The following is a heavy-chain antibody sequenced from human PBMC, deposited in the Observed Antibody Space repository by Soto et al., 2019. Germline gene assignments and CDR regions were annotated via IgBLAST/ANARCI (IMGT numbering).Heavy chain of an antibody. J-gene: IGHJ3*02. D-gene: IGHD5-12*01. V-gene: IGHV1-18*01. CDR1: GYTFTSYG. CDR3: AADTGYSGLDAFDI. Sequence: GASVKVSCKASGYTFTSYGISWVRQAPGQGLEWMGWISAYNGNTNYAQKLQGRVTITTDTSTSTAYMELRSLRSEDTAVYYCAADTGYSGLDAFDIWGQGTMVTVSS. CDR2: ISAYNGNT.